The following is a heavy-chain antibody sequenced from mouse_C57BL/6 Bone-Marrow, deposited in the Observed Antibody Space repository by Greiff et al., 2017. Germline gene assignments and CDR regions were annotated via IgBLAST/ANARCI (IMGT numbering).Heavy chain of an antibody. Sequence: QVQLQQSGAELVKPGASVKMSCKASGYTFTTYPIAWMQQNHGKSLEWIGNFHPYNDDTKYNEKFKGKATLTGEKSSSTVYLELSRFTSEDSAVYCCARGNWERGPMDYWGQGTSVTVSS. V-gene: IGHV1-47*01. CDR2: FHPYNDDT. CDR1: GYTFTTYP. D-gene: IGHD4-1*01. CDR3: ARGNWERGPMDY. J-gene: IGHJ4*01.